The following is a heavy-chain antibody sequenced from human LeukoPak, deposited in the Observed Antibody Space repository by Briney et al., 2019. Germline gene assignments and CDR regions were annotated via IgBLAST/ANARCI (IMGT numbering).Heavy chain of an antibody. J-gene: IGHJ6*03. D-gene: IGHD3-10*01. CDR1: GGSFSGYY. CDR2: INHSGST. CDR3: AGPMVRAYYYYMDV. V-gene: IGHV4-34*01. Sequence: SETLSLTCAVYGGSFSGYYWSWIRQPPGKGLEWIGEINHSGSTNYNPSLKSRVTISVDTSKNQFSLKLSSVTAADTAVYYCAGPMVRAYYYYMDVWGKGTTVTNSS.